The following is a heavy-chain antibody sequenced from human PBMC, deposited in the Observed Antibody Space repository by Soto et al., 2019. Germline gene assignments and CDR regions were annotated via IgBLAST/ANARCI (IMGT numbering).Heavy chain of an antibody. CDR2: SRDKAQGYTT. D-gene: IGHD3-22*01. V-gene: IGHV3-72*01. Sequence: GFLRLSFTCSGFTFSDNYIDWVRQAPGKGLEWVGRSRDKAQGYTTIYAASVKGRFTTSRDESKSSVYLQMNSLKTEDTAIYYCVRTNYFSDRSVYTRFFDYWGQGTLVTVSS. J-gene: IGHJ4*02. CDR3: VRTNYFSDRSVYTRFFDY. CDR1: GFTFSDNY.